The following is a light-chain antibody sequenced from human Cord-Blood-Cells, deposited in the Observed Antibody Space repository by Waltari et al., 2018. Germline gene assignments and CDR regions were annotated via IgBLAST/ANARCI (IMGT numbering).Light chain of an antibody. Sequence: QLVLTQSPSASASLAASVTLTCTLSSGHSSYAIAWHQQQPEKGPRYLMKLNSDGSHSKGDGIPDRFSGSSSGAERYLTISSLQSEDEADYYCQTWGTGIQVFGGGTKLTVL. J-gene: IGLJ3*02. CDR2: LNSDGSH. CDR1: SGHSSYA. CDR3: QTWGTGIQV. V-gene: IGLV4-69*01.